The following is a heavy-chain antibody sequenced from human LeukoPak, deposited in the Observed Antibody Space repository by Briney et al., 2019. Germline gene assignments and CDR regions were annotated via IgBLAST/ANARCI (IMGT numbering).Heavy chain of an antibody. J-gene: IGHJ6*02. CDR1: GFTVSSNY. Sequence: PGGSLRLSCAASGFTVSSNYMSWVRQAPGKGLEWVSVIYSGGSTYCADSAKGRVTISRDNSKNTLYLQMNSLRAEDTAVYYCARDAGVPGDPGLYSYSGMDVWGQGTTVTVSS. D-gene: IGHD2-21*02. V-gene: IGHV3-66*01. CDR2: IYSGGST. CDR3: ARDAGVPGDPGLYSYSGMDV.